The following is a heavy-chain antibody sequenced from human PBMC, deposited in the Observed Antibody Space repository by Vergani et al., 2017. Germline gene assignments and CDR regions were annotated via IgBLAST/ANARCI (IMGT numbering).Heavy chain of an antibody. CDR1: GGSISAGYYF. CDR2: ISASGNA. CDR3: ARRSGGYYSGGKVHPLRTAFDV. Sequence: QVQLQASGPGRVKPSQTLSLTCTMSGGSISAGYYFWSWIRQPAGKGLEWLGHISASGNASHSPSLKTRVSMSVETSKNHFSLTVTSVTAADTAIYFCARRSGGYYSGGKVHPLRTAFDVWGHGTVVTVSS. V-gene: IGHV4-61*02. D-gene: IGHD2-15*01. J-gene: IGHJ3*01.